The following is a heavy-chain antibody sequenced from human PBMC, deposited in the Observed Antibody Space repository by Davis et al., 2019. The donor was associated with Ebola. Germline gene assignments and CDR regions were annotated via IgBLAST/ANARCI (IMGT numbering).Heavy chain of an antibody. CDR1: GFTFSSYS. V-gene: IGHV3-48*01. CDR2: ISSSSSTI. Sequence: GESLKISCTASGFTFSSYSMNWVRQAPGKGLEWVSYISSSSSTIYYADSVKGRFTISRDNSKNTLYLQMNSLRAEDTAVYYCAKLELPGYWGQGTLVTVSS. D-gene: IGHD1-7*01. J-gene: IGHJ4*02. CDR3: AKLELPGY.